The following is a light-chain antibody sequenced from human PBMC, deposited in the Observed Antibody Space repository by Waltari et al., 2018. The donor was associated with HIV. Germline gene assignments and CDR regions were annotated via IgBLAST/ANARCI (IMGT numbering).Light chain of an antibody. V-gene: IGLV3-21*04. CDR1: NVGSKS. Sequence: SYVLTQPPSVSVAPGRTARITCEGNNVGSKSVHWYQQKPGQAPVLVIYYDTDRPSGIPERCSGSNSGNTASLIISRVEAGDEADYYCQVWDSSTDQFVFGTGTKVTV. CDR2: YDT. CDR3: QVWDSSTDQFV. J-gene: IGLJ1*01.